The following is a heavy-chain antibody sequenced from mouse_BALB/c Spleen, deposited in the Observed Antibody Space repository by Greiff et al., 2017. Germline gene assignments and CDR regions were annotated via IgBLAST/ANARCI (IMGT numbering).Heavy chain of an antibody. CDR1: GYSITSDYA. CDR3: ARGYAPDY. J-gene: IGHJ2*01. CDR2: ISYSGST. Sequence: EVKLMESGPGLVKPSQSLSLTCTVTGYSITSDYAWNWIRQFPGNKLEWMGYISYSGSTSYNPSLKSRISITRDTSKNQFFLQLNSVTTEDTATYYWARGYAPDYWGQGTTLTVSS. D-gene: IGHD1-2*01. V-gene: IGHV3-2*02.